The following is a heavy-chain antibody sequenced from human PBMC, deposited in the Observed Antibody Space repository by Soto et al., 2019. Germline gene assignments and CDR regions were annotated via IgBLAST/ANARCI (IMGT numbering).Heavy chain of an antibody. CDR3: ARDFESRFDP. CDR2: IWYDGSEK. Sequence: GGSLRLSCAASGFTFSSYAIHWVRQAPGKGLEWVAVIWYDGSEKYYADSVKGRFTISRDNSKNTLYLQMNSLRAEDTAVYYCARDFESRFDPWGQGALVTVSS. CDR1: GFTFSSYA. D-gene: IGHD3-9*01. J-gene: IGHJ5*02. V-gene: IGHV3-33*01.